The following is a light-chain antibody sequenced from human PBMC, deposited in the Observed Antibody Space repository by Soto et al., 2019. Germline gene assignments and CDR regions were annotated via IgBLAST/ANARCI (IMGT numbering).Light chain of an antibody. CDR3: QRSNCFPHT. CDR1: QGISSR. Sequence: DIQMTQSPSSVSASVGDRVTITCRASQGISSRLAWYQQKPGKAPNLLIYAASSLLSGVPSRFSGSGSEKDFSLTIGNLQAEDFATYYCQRSNCFPHTCGGGPKVEFK. CDR2: AAS. V-gene: IGKV1-12*01. J-gene: IGKJ4*01.